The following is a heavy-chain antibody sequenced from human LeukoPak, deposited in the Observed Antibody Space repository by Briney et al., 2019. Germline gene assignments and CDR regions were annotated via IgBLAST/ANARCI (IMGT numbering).Heavy chain of an antibody. D-gene: IGHD3-10*01. Sequence: GGSLRLSCATSEFTFSDYYMSWIRQAPGKGLEWVSYISSSSSYTNYADSVKGRFTISRDNAKNSLYLQMNSLRAEDTAVCYCARDGSGPYYYYGMDVWGKGTTVTVSS. J-gene: IGHJ6*04. V-gene: IGHV3-11*06. CDR1: EFTFSDYY. CDR3: ARDGSGPYYYYGMDV. CDR2: ISSSSSYT.